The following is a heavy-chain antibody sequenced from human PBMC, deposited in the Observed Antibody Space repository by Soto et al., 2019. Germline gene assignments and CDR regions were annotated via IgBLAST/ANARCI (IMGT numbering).Heavy chain of an antibody. CDR1: GGSISNNDDY. J-gene: IGHJ6*02. V-gene: IGHV4-39*01. CDR2: IFYTGST. CDR3: ARRPYRLGVPNGVDV. Sequence: QLRLQESGPGLVKPSETLSLTCTVSGGSISNNDDYFTWIRHPPGKGLEWIGSIFYTGSTYHNSSLKSRLTISVDPSNMQFSLRLSSVTAADTAVYYCARRPYRLGVPNGVDVWGQGATVTVSS. D-gene: IGHD1-26*01.